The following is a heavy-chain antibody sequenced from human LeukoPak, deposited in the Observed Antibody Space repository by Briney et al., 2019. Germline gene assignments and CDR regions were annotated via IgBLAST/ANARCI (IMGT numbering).Heavy chain of an antibody. CDR3: ARAVHCSSTSCYMGLDWFDP. D-gene: IGHD2-2*02. CDR1: GGSISSGDYY. V-gene: IGHV4-30-4*01. J-gene: IGHJ5*02. CDR2: IYYSGST. Sequence: PSETLSLTCTVSGGSISSGDYYWSWIRQPPGKGLEWIGYIYYSGSTYYNPSLKSRVTISVDTSKNQFSLKLSSVTAADTAAYYCARAVHCSSTSCYMGLDWFDPWGQGTLVTVSS.